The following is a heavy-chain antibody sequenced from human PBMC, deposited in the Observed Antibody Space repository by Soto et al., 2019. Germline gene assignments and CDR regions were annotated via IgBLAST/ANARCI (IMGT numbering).Heavy chain of an antibody. Sequence: SETLSLTCTVSGGSISSYYWSWIRQPPGKGLEWIGYIYYSGSTNYNPSLKSRVTISVDTSKNQFSLKLSSVTAADTAVHYCASSNIAAAGFYYYGMDVWGRGTTVTVS. V-gene: IGHV4-59*01. D-gene: IGHD6-13*01. J-gene: IGHJ6*02. CDR2: IYYSGST. CDR3: ASSNIAAAGFYYYGMDV. CDR1: GGSISSYY.